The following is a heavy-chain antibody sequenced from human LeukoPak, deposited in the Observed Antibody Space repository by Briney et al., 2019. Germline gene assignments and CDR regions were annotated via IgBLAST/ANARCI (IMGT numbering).Heavy chain of an antibody. CDR3: ARVVGGTRAVCY. V-gene: IGHV3-23*01. Sequence: GGSLTLLCAPSGFSLSSYAMSWVRHAPGEARECVSGISGTGGKIYYADSVKGRFTISRDNTKNSLYLQMNNLSAEDTALYYCARVVGGTRAVCYWGLGTLVTVSS. D-gene: IGHD1-26*01. CDR2: ISGTGGKI. CDR1: GFSLSSYA. J-gene: IGHJ4*02.